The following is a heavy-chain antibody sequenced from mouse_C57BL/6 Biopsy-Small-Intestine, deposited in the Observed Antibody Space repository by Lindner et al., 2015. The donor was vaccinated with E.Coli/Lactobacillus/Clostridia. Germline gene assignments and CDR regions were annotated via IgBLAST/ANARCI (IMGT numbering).Heavy chain of an antibody. CDR1: GYTFTSYD. Sequence: VQLQESGPELVKPGASVKLSCKASGYTFTSYDINWVKQRPGQGLEWIGWIYPRDGSTEYNEKFKGKATLTVDTSSSTAYMELHSLTSEDSAVYFCARYGTPLMDYWGQGTSVTVSS. V-gene: IGHV1-85*01. J-gene: IGHJ4*01. CDR2: IYPRDGST. CDR3: ARYGTPLMDY. D-gene: IGHD2-1*01.